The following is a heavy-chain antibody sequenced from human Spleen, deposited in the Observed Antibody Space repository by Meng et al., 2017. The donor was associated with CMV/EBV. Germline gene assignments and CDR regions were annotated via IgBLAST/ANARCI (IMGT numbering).Heavy chain of an antibody. Sequence: LSLTCTVSGGSISSYYMSWIRQAPGQGLEWVSYISTSGSTMYYADSVKGRFTISRDNAKNSLYLQMNSLRAEDTAMYYCARHRSIPSFDYWGQGTLVTVSS. CDR1: GGSISSYY. J-gene: IGHJ4*02. CDR2: ISTSGSTM. V-gene: IGHV3-11*01. CDR3: ARHRSIPSFDY.